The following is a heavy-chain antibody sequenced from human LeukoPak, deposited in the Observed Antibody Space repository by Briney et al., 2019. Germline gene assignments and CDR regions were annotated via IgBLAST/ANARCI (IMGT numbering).Heavy chain of an antibody. V-gene: IGHV4-39*01. J-gene: IGHJ4*02. D-gene: IGHD2-15*01. CDR3: ARQNIVVVLAPNFDY. Sequence: NPSETLSLTCTVSGGSISSSSYSWGWIRLPPGKGLEWIGSIYYSGTTYYNPSLKSRVTISVDTSMNQLSLKLSSVTAADTAVYFCARQNIVVVLAPNFDYWGQGTLVTVSS. CDR2: IYYSGTT. CDR1: GGSISSSSYS.